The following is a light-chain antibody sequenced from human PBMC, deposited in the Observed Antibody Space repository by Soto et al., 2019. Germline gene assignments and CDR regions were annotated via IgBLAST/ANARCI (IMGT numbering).Light chain of an antibody. V-gene: IGLV2-11*01. CDR2: NVI. Sequence: QSALTQPRSVSGSPGQSVTISCTGTSSDVGGYNFVSWYQHHPGKAPKLMIYNVIQRPSGVPDRFSASKSGNTAPLTISGLQAEDEADYYCCSYAGSYTYVFGTGTKLTVL. CDR3: CSYAGSYTYV. CDR1: SSDVGGYNF. J-gene: IGLJ1*01.